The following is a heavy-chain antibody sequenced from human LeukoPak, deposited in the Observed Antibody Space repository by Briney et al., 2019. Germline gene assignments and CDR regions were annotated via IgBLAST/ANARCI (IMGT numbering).Heavy chain of an antibody. CDR2: IYWDDDK. V-gene: IGHV2-5*02. CDR3: AHTTLYYDFWSGYYIGAFDI. J-gene: IGHJ3*02. CDR1: GFSLSTSGVG. D-gene: IGHD3-3*01. Sequence: SGPTLVNPTQTLTLTCTFSGFSLSTSGVGVGWICQPPGKALEWLALIYWDDDKRYSPSLKSRLTITKDTSKNQVVLTMTNMDPVDIATYYCAHTTLYYDFWSGYYIGAFDIWGQGTMVTVSS.